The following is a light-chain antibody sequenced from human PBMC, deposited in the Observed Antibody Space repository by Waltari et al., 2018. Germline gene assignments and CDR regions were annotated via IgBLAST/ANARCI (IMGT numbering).Light chain of an antibody. J-gene: IGLJ2*01. V-gene: IGLV2-23*01. Sequence: QSALTQPASVSGSPGQSITISCTGTSSDVGNYNLVSWYQHHPGHAPKVLMYEVRKRPTGVSNRVSGYKSGNTASLTISGLQAEDEADYYCCSYAGSGNLLLGGGTKVTVL. CDR2: EVR. CDR1: SSDVGNYNL. CDR3: CSYAGSGNLL.